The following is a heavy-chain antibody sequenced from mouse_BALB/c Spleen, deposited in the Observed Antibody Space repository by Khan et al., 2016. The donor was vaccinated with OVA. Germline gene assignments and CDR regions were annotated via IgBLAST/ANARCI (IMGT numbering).Heavy chain of an antibody. CDR3: ARSATAYWYFDV. J-gene: IGHJ1*01. V-gene: IGHV1-7*01. Sequence: QVRLQQSGAELAKPGASVKMSCKASGYTFTSYWMHWVKQRPGQGLEWIGYINPSTGYTEYNQKFKDKATLTADKSSSTAYMQLSSLTSEDSAVYYCARSATAYWYFDVWGAGTTVTVSS. D-gene: IGHD4-1*02. CDR1: GYTFTSYW. CDR2: INPSTGYT.